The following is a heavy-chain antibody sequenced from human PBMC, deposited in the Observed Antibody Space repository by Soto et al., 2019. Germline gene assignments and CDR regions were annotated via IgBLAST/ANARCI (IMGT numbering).Heavy chain of an antibody. CDR2: IYWDDDK. Sequence: QITLKESGPTLVKPTQTLTLTCTFSGFSLSTTGVGVGWIRQPPGKALDWLALIYWDDDKRYSPSLKSRLTFTKDTSKNQVVPTLTTMDPIYTAAYYCVHAPPVTTGGDYWGQGTQVTASP. V-gene: IGHV2-5*02. CDR1: GFSLSTTGVG. D-gene: IGHD4-17*01. J-gene: IGHJ4*02. CDR3: VHAPPVTTGGDY.